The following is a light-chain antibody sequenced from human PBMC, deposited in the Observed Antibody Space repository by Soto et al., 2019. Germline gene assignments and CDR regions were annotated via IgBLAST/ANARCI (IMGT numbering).Light chain of an antibody. V-gene: IGKV3D-15*01. CDR1: QRVRRY. J-gene: IGKJ5*01. CDR2: DTS. Sequence: EVVMTQSPVTLSVSPGESATLSCRASQRVRRYLAWYQQRPGQAPRLLIYDTSYRATGIPARFSGSGSETEFTLTISSLQSEDFAVYFCQQYSNWPSFGQGTRLEIK. CDR3: QQYSNWPS.